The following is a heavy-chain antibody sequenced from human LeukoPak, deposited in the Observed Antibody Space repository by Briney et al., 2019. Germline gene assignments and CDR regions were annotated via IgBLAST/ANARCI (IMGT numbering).Heavy chain of an antibody. V-gene: IGHV1-18*04. CDR2: ISTKNDKT. CDR1: GYSFDNYG. D-gene: IGHD1-26*01. CDR3: ARNRRIVGNDY. Sequence: ASVKVSCKASGYSFDNYGFSWMRQAPGQGLEWMGWISTKNDKTNYAPKFQDRVTMTTDTSTSTAYMELSSLRSEDTAVYYCARNRRIVGNDYWGQGTLVTVSS. J-gene: IGHJ4*02.